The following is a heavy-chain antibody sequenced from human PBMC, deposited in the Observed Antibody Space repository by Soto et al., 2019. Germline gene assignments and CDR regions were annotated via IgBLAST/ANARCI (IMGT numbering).Heavy chain of an antibody. V-gene: IGHV3-74*01. CDR3: ARDPPYRSG. Sequence: GGSLRLSCVASGLTFSNHYMHWVRQAPGKGLVWVSRISSDGSNTRYADSVKGRFTISRDNAKNTLYLQMSSLRAEDTAVFYCARDPPYRSGWGQGTLVTVSS. CDR1: GLTFSNHY. J-gene: IGHJ4*02. CDR2: ISSDGSNT. D-gene: IGHD6-19*01.